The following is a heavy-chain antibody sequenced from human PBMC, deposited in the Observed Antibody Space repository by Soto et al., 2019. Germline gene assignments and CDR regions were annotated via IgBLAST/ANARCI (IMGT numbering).Heavy chain of an antibody. J-gene: IGHJ4*02. D-gene: IGHD2-15*01. CDR1: GFTFSSYW. CDR3: VRTSLVVAAATREDY. V-gene: IGHV3-74*01. CDR2: INSDGSST. Sequence: EVQLVESGGGLVQPGGSLRLSCAASGFTFSSYWMHWVRQAPGKGLVWVSRINSDGSSTSYADSVKGRFTISRDNAKNTLYLQMHSLRAEDRAVCYCVRTSLVVAAATREDYWGQGTLVTVSS.